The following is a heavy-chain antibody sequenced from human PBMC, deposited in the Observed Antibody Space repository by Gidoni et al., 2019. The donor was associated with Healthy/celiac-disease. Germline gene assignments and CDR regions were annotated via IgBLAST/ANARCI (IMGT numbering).Heavy chain of an antibody. CDR3: ERDCSGGSCYGY. Sequence: QVQLVQSGAEVKKPWSSVKVSCTASGGTFSSYAISWVRQAPGQGLEWMGGIIPIFGTANYAQKFQGRVTITADESTSTAYMELSSLRSEDTAVYYCERDCSGGSCYGYWGQGTLVTVSS. D-gene: IGHD2-15*01. V-gene: IGHV1-69*01. J-gene: IGHJ4*02. CDR1: GGTFSSYA. CDR2: IIPIFGTA.